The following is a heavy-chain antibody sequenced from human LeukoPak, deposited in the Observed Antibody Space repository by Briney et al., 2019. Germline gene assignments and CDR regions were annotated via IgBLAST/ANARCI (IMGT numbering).Heavy chain of an antibody. Sequence: MSSETLSLTCTVSGGSLTAHYWSWIRQPPGKELEWIGFIYYSGRTQYNPSLKSRVTMSVDTSKTHFSLRLSSVTAADAAVYYCARAVVPADEKNWFGSWGQGIWVTVSS. CDR1: GGSLTAHY. D-gene: IGHD2-2*01. CDR3: ARAVVPADEKNWFGS. CDR2: IYYSGRT. J-gene: IGHJ5*01. V-gene: IGHV4-59*11.